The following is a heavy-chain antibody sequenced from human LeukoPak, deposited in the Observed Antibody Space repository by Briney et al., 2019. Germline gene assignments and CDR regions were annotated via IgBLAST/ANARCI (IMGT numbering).Heavy chain of an antibody. D-gene: IGHD6-13*01. CDR1: GYTFTSYY. CDR2: INPSGGST. CDR3: ARSSSWSQGDY. V-gene: IGHV1-46*01. Sequence: VASVKVSCKASGYTFTSYYMHWVRQAPGQGLEWMGIINPSGGSTSYAQKFQGRVTMTRNTSISTAYMELSSLRSEDTAVYYCARSSSWSQGDYWGQGTLVTVSS. J-gene: IGHJ4*02.